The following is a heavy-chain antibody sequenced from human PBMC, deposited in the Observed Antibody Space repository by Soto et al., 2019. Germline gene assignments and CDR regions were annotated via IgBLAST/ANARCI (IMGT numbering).Heavy chain of an antibody. V-gene: IGHV1-18*01. CDR1: GYTFTSYG. D-gene: IGHD5-12*01. CDR2: ISAYNGNT. J-gene: IGHJ4*02. Sequence: ASVKVSCKASGYTFTSYGMSWVRQAPGQGLEWMGWISAYNGNTNYAQKLQGRVTMTTDTSTSTAYMELRSLRSDDTAVYYCARDRSGYVHFDYWGKGTLVTVSS. CDR3: ARDRSGYVHFDY.